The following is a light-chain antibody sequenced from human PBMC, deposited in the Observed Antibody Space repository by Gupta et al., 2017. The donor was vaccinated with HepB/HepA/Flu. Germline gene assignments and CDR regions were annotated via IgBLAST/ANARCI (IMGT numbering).Light chain of an antibody. CDR2: RSD. Sequence: QSVLTQQPSASGTPGHRVTIPSSGTTYNIGRHSVYWYQQLPGTAPKILIYRSDQRPSGVPGRFSGSKFGTSASLAISGLRSDDEADYYCAVWDDSLGGRVFGGGTKLTVL. V-gene: IGLV1-47*01. CDR1: TYNIGRHS. CDR3: AVWDDSLGGRV. J-gene: IGLJ2*01.